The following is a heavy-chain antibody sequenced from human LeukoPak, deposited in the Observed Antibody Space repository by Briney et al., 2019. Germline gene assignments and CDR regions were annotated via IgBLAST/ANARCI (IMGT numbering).Heavy chain of an antibody. CDR2: IRYDGSNK. CDR1: GFTFSSYG. CDR3: AKGEQWLVLPLNWFDP. D-gene: IGHD6-19*01. Sequence: GGSLRLSCAAAGFTFSSYGMHWVRQAPGKGLEWVAFIRYDGSNKYYADSVKGRFTISRDNSKNTLYLQMNSLRAEDTAVYYCAKGEQWLVLPLNWFDPWGQGTLVTVSS. J-gene: IGHJ5*02. V-gene: IGHV3-30*02.